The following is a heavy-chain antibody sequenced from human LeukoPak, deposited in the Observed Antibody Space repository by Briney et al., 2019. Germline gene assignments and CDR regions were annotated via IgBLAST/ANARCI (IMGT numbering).Heavy chain of an antibody. D-gene: IGHD2-15*01. CDR1: GGSFSGYY. CDR3: ARGYCSGGSCYLAHNWFDP. V-gene: IGHV4-34*01. J-gene: IGHJ5*02. CDR2: INHSGST. Sequence: SETLSLTCAVYGGSFSGYYWSWIRQPPGKGLEWIGEINHSGSTNYNPSLKSRVTISVDTSKNQFSLKLSSVTAADTAVYYCARGYCSGGSCYLAHNWFDPWGQGTLVTVSS.